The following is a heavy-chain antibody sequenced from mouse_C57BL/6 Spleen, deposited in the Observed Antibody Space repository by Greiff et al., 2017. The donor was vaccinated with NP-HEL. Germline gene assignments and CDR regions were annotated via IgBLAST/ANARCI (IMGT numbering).Heavy chain of an antibody. J-gene: IGHJ4*01. Sequence: VQLQQSGAELVKPGASVKLSCKASGYTFTSYWMQWVKQRPGQGLEWIGEIDPSDSYTNYNQKFKGKATLTVDTSSSTAYMQLSSLTSEDSAVYYCARSNYGSRYYAMDYWGQGTSVTVSS. CDR1: GYTFTSYW. V-gene: IGHV1-50*01. CDR3: ARSNYGSRYYAMDY. CDR2: IDPSDSYT. D-gene: IGHD1-1*01.